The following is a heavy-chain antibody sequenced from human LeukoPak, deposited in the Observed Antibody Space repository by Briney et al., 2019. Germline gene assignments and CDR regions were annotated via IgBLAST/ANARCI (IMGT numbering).Heavy chain of an antibody. Sequence: GGSLRLSCAASGFTFSDYYMSWIRQAPGKGLEWVSYTSSSGSTIYYADSVKGRFTISRDNSKNTLYLQMNSLRAEDTAVYYCARDGWIQLWLGPLDYWGQGTLVTVSS. D-gene: IGHD5-18*01. CDR2: TSSSGSTI. J-gene: IGHJ4*02. V-gene: IGHV3-11*04. CDR3: ARDGWIQLWLGPLDY. CDR1: GFTFSDYY.